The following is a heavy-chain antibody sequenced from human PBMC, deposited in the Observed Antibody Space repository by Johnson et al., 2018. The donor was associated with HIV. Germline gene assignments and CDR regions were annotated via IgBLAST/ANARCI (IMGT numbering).Heavy chain of an antibody. CDR2: IYSGGGT. J-gene: IGHJ3*02. Sequence: VQLVESGGGLVQSGGSLRLSCGVSGFAVSSNYMSWVRQAPGKGLEWVSIIYSGGGTYYAESVKGRFTISRDNSKNTLYLQMNNLRVEDTAVYYCARDGESQQLPLGDAFDIWGQGTMVTVSS. CDR1: GFAVSSNY. CDR3: ARDGESQQLPLGDAFDI. V-gene: IGHV3-66*01. D-gene: IGHD6-13*01.